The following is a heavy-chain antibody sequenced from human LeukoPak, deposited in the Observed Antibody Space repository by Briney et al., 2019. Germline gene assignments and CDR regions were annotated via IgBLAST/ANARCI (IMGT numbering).Heavy chain of an antibody. Sequence: GGSLRLSCAASGFSVSNNYMSWVRQAPGKGLDGVSAIYSRGATYYADSVKGRFTISRDNSKNTLYLQMNSLRVEDTAVYYCAARNYWGQGTLVTVSS. D-gene: IGHD1-14*01. CDR2: IYSRGAT. J-gene: IGHJ4*02. V-gene: IGHV3-53*01. CDR1: GFSVSNNY. CDR3: AARNY.